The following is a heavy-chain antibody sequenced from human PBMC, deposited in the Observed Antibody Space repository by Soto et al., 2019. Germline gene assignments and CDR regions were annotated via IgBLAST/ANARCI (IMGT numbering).Heavy chain of an antibody. CDR1: GFTFSSYA. CDR2: VSYDGSKR. Sequence: QVQLVESGGGVVQPGRSLRLSCAASGFTFSSYAMHWVRQAPGKGLEWVAVVSYDGSKRYYADSVKGRFTISRDNAKDTLFLQMDSLRAEDTAVYYCARDFDYGGAFDIWGQGTMVTVSS. D-gene: IGHD4-17*01. J-gene: IGHJ3*02. CDR3: ARDFDYGGAFDI. V-gene: IGHV3-30-3*01.